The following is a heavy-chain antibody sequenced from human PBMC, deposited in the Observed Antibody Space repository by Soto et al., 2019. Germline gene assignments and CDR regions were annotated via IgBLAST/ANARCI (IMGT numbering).Heavy chain of an antibody. D-gene: IGHD1-1*01. Sequence: AVGSLRLSCEASGFTFSRYGMHWVRQAPGMGLEWVAVISWDGLAQYYGDSVKGRFTISRDNSQSTLYLQMNSLRTEDTAIYYCAKETIQVGGPNYFDYWGQGVLVTVSS. V-gene: IGHV3-30*18. J-gene: IGHJ4*02. CDR2: ISWDGLAQ. CDR1: GFTFSRYG. CDR3: AKETIQVGGPNYFDY.